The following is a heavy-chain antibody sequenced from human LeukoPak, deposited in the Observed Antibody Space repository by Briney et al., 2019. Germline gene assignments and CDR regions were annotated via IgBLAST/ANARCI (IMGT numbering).Heavy chain of an antibody. D-gene: IGHD5-12*01. V-gene: IGHV3-21*01. Sequence: GGSPRLSCAASVFTFSSYSMNWVRQAPGKGLEWVSSISSSSSYIYYADSVKGRFTISRDNAKNSLYLQMNSLRAEDTAVYYCARDSGYEALDYWGQGTLVTVSS. CDR2: ISSSSSYI. J-gene: IGHJ4*02. CDR1: VFTFSSYS. CDR3: ARDSGYEALDY.